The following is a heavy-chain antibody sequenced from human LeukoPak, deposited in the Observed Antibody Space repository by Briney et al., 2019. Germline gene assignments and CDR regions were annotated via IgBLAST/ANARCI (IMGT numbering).Heavy chain of an antibody. D-gene: IGHD3-22*01. V-gene: IGHV3-53*01. CDR3: ASTLYYYDSSGYYPPDY. J-gene: IGHJ4*02. Sequence: GGSLRLSCAASGFTVSSNYMSWVRQAPGKGLEWVSVIYSGGSTYYADSVKGRFTISRGNSKNTLYLQMNSLRAEDTAVYYCASTLYYYDSSGYYPPDYWGQGTLSPSPQ. CDR2: IYSGGST. CDR1: GFTVSSNY.